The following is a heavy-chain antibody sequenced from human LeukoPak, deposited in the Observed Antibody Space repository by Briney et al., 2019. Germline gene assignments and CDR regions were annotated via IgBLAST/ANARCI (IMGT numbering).Heavy chain of an antibody. J-gene: IGHJ4*02. D-gene: IGHD1-14*01. CDR2: INPSGGST. CDR1: GYTFTSYY. V-gene: IGHV1-46*01. Sequence: GESLKISCKASGYTFTSYYMHWVRQAPGQGLEWMGIINPSGGSTSYAQKFQGRVTMTRDTSTSTVYMELSSLRSEDTAVYYCARDPAPGFGYWGQGTLVTVSS. CDR3: ARDPAPGFGY.